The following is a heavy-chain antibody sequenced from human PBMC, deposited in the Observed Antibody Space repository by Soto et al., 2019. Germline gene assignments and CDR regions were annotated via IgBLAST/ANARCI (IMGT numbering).Heavy chain of an antibody. V-gene: IGHV1-18*01. CDR3: ARDRAGLLEF. J-gene: IGHJ4*02. Sequence: QVQLVQSATEVVKPGASVRVSCKASGYVFTGWGISWVRQVPGQGLEWVGWVSAYDGATRSSEKLQGRISVTRDKSTSTVYMDLTTLRSDDAAVYYCARDRAGLLEFWGQGTLVTVSS. D-gene: IGHD3-10*01. CDR2: VSAYDGAT. CDR1: GYVFTGWG.